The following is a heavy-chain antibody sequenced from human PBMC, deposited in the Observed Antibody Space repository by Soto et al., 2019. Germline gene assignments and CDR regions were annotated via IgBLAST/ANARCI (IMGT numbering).Heavy chain of an antibody. J-gene: IGHJ4*02. CDR2: VRSETYGGST. D-gene: IGHD6-13*01. Sequence: GGSLRLSCSASGFVFGDYAVTWVRQAPGKGLEWVGVVRSETYGGSTEYAASVKGRFRISRDDSGSIAYLHMTNLKTEDTAVYYCTRGRGTSGWYADYWGKGVRVTVSS. CDR1: GFVFGDYA. V-gene: IGHV3-49*04. CDR3: TRGRGTSGWYADY.